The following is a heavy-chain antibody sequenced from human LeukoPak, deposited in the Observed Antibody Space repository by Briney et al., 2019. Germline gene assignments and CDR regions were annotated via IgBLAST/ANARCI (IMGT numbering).Heavy chain of an antibody. CDR3: ARDPTAMVIRPPDGYYMDV. CDR2: ISSSSSYI. CDR1: GFTFSSYS. Sequence: GGSLRLSCAASGFTFSSYSMNWVRQAPGKGLEWVSSISSSSSYIYYADSVKGRFTISRDNAKNSLYLQMNSLRAEDTAVYYCARDPTAMVIRPPDGYYMDVWGKGTTVTISS. J-gene: IGHJ6*03. V-gene: IGHV3-21*01. D-gene: IGHD5-18*01.